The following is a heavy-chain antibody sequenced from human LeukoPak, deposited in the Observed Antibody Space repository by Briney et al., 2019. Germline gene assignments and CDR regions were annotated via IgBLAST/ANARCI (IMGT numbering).Heavy chain of an antibody. CDR1: GYTFTGYY. J-gene: IGHJ4*02. D-gene: IGHD5-12*01. CDR3: ARWSDDRSGYDSYYFDY. CDR2: INPNSGGT. Sequence: ASVKVSCKASGYTFTGYYMHWVRQAPGQGLEWMGWINPNSGGTNYAQKFQGRVTMTRDTSISTAYMELSRLRSDDTAVYYCARWSDDRSGYDSYYFDYWGQGTLVTVSS. V-gene: IGHV1-2*02.